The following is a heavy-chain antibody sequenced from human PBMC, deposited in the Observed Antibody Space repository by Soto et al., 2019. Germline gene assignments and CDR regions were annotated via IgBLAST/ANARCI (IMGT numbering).Heavy chain of an antibody. CDR1: GYTFTSYG. V-gene: IGHV1-18*01. Sequence: GASVKVSCKASGYTFTSYGISWVRQAPGQGLEWMGWISAYNGNTNYAQKLQGRVTMTTDTSTSTAYMELRSLRSDDTALYSCARDPTEGAAAWFDPWGQGTLVTVSS. CDR2: ISAYNGNT. D-gene: IGHD6-13*01. J-gene: IGHJ5*02. CDR3: ARDPTEGAAAWFDP.